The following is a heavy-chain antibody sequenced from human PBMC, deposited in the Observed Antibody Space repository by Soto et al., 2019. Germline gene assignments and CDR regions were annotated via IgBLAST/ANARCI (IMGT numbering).Heavy chain of an antibody. CDR2: ISGSGGYT. CDR1: EVTFSSYP. V-gene: IGHV3-23*01. Sequence: GGSLRLSCAASEVTFSSYPMTWVRQAPGKGLEWVSSISGSGGYTPYAESVKGRFTISRDNSKNMLYLQMNSLRAEDTAVYYCAKDRYGDYGGIDYWGQGTMVTVSS. J-gene: IGHJ4*02. CDR3: AKDRYGDYGGIDY. D-gene: IGHD4-17*01.